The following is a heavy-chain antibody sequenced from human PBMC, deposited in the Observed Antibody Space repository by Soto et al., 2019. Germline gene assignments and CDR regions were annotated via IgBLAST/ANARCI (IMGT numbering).Heavy chain of an antibody. CDR3: VRGMNPLF. J-gene: IGHJ4*01. Sequence: EVQLVESGGGLVKPGGSLRLSCAASGFTLRTYTMNWVRQAPGKGLEWVPSISISSSDSYYADSVRGRFTISRDNAKNALYLQMNSLRADDTAVYFCVRGMNPLFGGQGTLVTVSS. CDR1: GFTLRTYT. CDR2: ISISSSDS. V-gene: IGHV3-21*06.